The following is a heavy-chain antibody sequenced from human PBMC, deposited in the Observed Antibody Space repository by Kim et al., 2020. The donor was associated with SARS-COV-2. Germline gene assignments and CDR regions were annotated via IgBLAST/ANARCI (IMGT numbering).Heavy chain of an antibody. CDR2: IYKSGST. D-gene: IGHD3-10*01. CDR3: ARQEYNVNVRGVLTWFDP. Sequence: SETLSLTCSVSGGSISSFFWSWIRQPPGKGLEWIGYIYKSGSTNYNPSLKSRVTISIDTSKNQFSLRLDSVTAADTAVYYCARQEYNVNVRGVLTWFDPWGQGTMVTVSS. J-gene: IGHJ5*02. V-gene: IGHV4-59*08. CDR1: GGSISSFF.